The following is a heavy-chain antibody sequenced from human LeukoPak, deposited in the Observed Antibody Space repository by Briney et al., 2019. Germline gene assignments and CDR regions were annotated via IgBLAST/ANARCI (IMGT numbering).Heavy chain of an antibody. V-gene: IGHV3-7*01. J-gene: IGHJ4*02. Sequence: GGSLRLSCAASRFTFSSYWMSWVRQAPGKGLEWVANIKQDGSEKYYVDSVEGRFTISRDNAKNSLYLRMNSLRAEDTAVYYCARDRGSGSYYSQDWGQGTLVTVSS. D-gene: IGHD3-10*01. CDR3: ARDRGSGSYYSQD. CDR1: RFTFSSYW. CDR2: IKQDGSEK.